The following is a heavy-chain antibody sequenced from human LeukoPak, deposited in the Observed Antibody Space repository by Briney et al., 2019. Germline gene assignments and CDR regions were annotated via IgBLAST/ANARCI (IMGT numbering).Heavy chain of an antibody. CDR1: GGSINDYY. Sequence: SETLSLTCSVSGGSINDYYWSWIRQAPGKGLEWIGYIYYSGSTNYNPSLTSQVTISIDKPKNQFSLRLSSVTAADTAVYYCAREAAGQWFDPWGQGTLVTVSS. CDR3: AREAAGQWFDP. J-gene: IGHJ5*02. CDR2: IYYSGST. V-gene: IGHV4-59*13. D-gene: IGHD6-25*01.